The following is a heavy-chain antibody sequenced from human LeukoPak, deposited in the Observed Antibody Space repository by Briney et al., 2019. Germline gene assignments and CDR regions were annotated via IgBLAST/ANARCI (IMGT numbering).Heavy chain of an antibody. CDR3: ARAGIAVAGDWYFDL. CDR1: GGSISSGGYY. V-gene: IGHV4-31*03. Sequence: PSQTLSLTCTVSGGSISSGGYYWSWIRQHPGKGLVWLGYIYYSGSTYYNPSLKSRVTISVDTSKNQFSLELSAVTAADTAVYYCARAGIAVAGDWYFDLWGRGTLVTVSS. D-gene: IGHD6-19*01. J-gene: IGHJ2*01. CDR2: IYYSGST.